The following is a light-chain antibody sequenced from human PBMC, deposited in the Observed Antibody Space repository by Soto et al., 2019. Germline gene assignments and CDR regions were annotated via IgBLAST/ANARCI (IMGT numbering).Light chain of an antibody. Sequence: EIVLTQSPATLSLSPGERATLSCRASQSVSTYLAWYQQRPGQAPRLLIYGASTRATGVPARFSGSGSGTEFTLTISGLQSEDFAVYYCQQYNNWPLLTFGGGTKVEI. J-gene: IGKJ4*01. CDR1: QSVSTY. V-gene: IGKV3-15*01. CDR2: GAS. CDR3: QQYNNWPLLT.